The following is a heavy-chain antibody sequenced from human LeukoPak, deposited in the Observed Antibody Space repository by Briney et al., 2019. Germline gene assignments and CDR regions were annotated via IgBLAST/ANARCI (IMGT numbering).Heavy chain of an antibody. J-gene: IGHJ6*02. V-gene: IGHV3-30*18. Sequence: GGSLRLSCEASGFTFISYGVHWVRQAPGKGLEWVSVISYDGGNQKYADSVKGRFTISRDNSKNTVYLQLNSLRAEDTAVYYCAKDRRMMSAYYGMDVWGQGTTVIVSS. D-gene: IGHD3-16*01. CDR1: GFTFISYG. CDR3: AKDRRMMSAYYGMDV. CDR2: ISYDGGNQ.